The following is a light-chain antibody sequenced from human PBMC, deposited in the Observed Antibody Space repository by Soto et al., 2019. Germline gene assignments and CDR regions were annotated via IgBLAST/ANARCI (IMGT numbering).Light chain of an antibody. J-gene: IGLJ3*02. V-gene: IGLV3-21*04. CDR1: NIGSKS. CDR2: YDS. CDR3: QGWDSSSDHWV. Sequence: SYELTQPPSVSGAPGKTARITCGGHNIGSKSVNWYQQKQGQAPVLVIYYDSDRPSGIPERFSGSNSGNTATRTISSVEAGDEADYYCQGWDSSSDHWVFGGGTKLTVL.